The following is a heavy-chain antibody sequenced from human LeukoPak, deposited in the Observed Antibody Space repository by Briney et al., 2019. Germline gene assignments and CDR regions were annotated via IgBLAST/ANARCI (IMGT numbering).Heavy chain of an antibody. Sequence: SETLSLTCTVSGGSISSGDYYWSWIRQPPGKGLEWIGYIYYSGSTYYNPSPKSRVTISVDTSKNQFSLKLSSVTAADTAVYYCARGAFYGDLPSPFDYWGQGTLVTVSS. V-gene: IGHV4-30-4*01. CDR3: ARGAFYGDLPSPFDY. CDR2: IYYSGST. D-gene: IGHD4-17*01. J-gene: IGHJ4*02. CDR1: GGSISSGDYY.